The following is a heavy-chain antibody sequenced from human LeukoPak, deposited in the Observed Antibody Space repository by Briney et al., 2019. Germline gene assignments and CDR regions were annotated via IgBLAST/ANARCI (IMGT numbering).Heavy chain of an antibody. D-gene: IGHD6-19*01. CDR3: ARRAVGNSHYYSMDV. CDR1: GYTFTGYY. J-gene: IGHJ6*03. CDR2: INPNSGNT. Sequence: ASVRVSCKASGYTFTGYYMHWVRQAPGQGLEWMGWINPNSGNTGYAQKFQGRVTITRNTSISTAFMELSSLRSEDTAVYYCARRAVGNSHYYSMDVWGKGTTVTVSS. V-gene: IGHV1-8*03.